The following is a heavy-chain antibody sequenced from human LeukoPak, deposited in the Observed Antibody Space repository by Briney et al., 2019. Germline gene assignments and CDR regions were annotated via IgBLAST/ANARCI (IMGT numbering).Heavy chain of an antibody. J-gene: IGHJ3*02. CDR3: ATSGYGLVDAFDI. CDR2: IYYSGST. D-gene: IGHD2-2*01. CDR1: GGSPSSSNYY. Sequence: SEALSLTCTVSGGSPSSSNYYWSWIRQPPGKGLEWIGYIYYSGSTNYNPSLKSRVTISVDTSKNQFSLKLSSVTAADTAVYYCATSGYGLVDAFDIWGQGTMDTVSS. V-gene: IGHV4-61*01.